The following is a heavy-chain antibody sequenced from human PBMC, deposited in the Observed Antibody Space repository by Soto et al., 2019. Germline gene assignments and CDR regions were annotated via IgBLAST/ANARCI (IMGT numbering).Heavy chain of an antibody. CDR2: IFANDNA. D-gene: IGHD5-18*01. CDR3: VRDLGDGYKSA. J-gene: IGHJ4*02. CDR1: EFPVSTTY. Sequence: EVQLVESGGGLVQPGGSLRLSCSASEFPVSTTYMSWVRQAPGKGLECVAIIFANDNAYYGDSVKGRFTISRRNSRSTLYLQMNNLGPEDTAVYYCVRDLGDGYKSAWGQGNLVTVSS. V-gene: IGHV3-53*04.